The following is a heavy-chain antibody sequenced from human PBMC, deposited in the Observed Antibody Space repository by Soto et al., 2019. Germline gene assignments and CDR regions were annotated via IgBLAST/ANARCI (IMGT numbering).Heavy chain of an antibody. CDR3: ARDRSTDSGKHFDY. Sequence: QVQLVESGGGVVQPGTSLRLSCAASGFTLSNYGMHWVRQAPGKGLEWVAVLRYNGREEYYADSVKGRFTISRDGSNNSLYLQMSSLRGEDSAVYYCARDRSTDSGKHFDYWGQGKLVNVSS. J-gene: IGHJ4*02. CDR2: LRYNGREE. CDR1: GFTLSNYG. D-gene: IGHD6-19*01. V-gene: IGHV3-33*01.